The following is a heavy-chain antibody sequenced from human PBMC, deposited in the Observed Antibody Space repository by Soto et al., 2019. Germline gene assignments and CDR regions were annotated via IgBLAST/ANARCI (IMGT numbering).Heavy chain of an antibody. V-gene: IGHV4-30-4*01. J-gene: IGHJ5*02. CDR2: IYYSGST. CDR3: AFSGFCFNGVGYTRFDP. D-gene: IGHD2-8*01. Sequence: SETLSLTCTVSVGSISSGDYYWSWIRQPPGKGQEWIGYIYYSGSTYYNPSLKRRVTISVDTSKNQFSLKLSSVTAADTAFYFCAFSGFCFNGVGYTRFDPCGQETLVRVSS. CDR1: VGSISSGDYY.